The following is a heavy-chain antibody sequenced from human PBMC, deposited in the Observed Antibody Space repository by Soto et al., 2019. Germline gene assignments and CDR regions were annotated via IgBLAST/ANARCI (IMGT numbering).Heavy chain of an antibody. Sequence: SETLSLTCTVSGGSISSGGYYWSWIRQHPGKGLEWIGYIYYSGSSYYNPSLKSRVTISVDTSKNQFSLKLSSVTAADTAVYYCAREATWTTNFDYWGQGTLVTVSS. CDR3: AREATWTTNFDY. D-gene: IGHD1-1*01. V-gene: IGHV4-31*03. J-gene: IGHJ4*02. CDR1: GGSISSGGYY. CDR2: IYYSGSS.